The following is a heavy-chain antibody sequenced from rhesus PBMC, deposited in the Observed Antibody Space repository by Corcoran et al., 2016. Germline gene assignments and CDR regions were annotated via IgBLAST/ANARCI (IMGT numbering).Heavy chain of an antibody. CDR3: ARARYNWNYYFDY. V-gene: IGHV4-65*01. D-gene: IGHD1-26*01. CDR2: ISGSSGST. J-gene: IGHJ4*01. CDR1: GGSVSSSNW. Sequence: QLQLQESGPGLVKPSETLSLTCAVSGGSVSSSNWWSWTRQPPGKGLEWIGYISGSSGSTYYNPSLKSRVIISTDTSKNQFSLKLSSVTAADTAVYYCARARYNWNYYFDYWGQGVLVTVSS.